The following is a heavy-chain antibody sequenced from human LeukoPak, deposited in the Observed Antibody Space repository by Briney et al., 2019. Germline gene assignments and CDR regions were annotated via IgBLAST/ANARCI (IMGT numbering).Heavy chain of an antibody. J-gene: IGHJ4*02. CDR2: IWYDGSNK. CDR3: ARVDTVMAYYFDL. Sequence: GGSLRLSCAASGFTFSSYGMHWVRQAPGKGLEWVAVIWYDGSNKHYADSVKGRFTISRDNSKNTLYLQMNCLRAEDTAVYYSARVDTVMAYYFDLWGEGTLVTVSS. CDR1: GFTFSSYG. V-gene: IGHV3-33*01. D-gene: IGHD5-18*01.